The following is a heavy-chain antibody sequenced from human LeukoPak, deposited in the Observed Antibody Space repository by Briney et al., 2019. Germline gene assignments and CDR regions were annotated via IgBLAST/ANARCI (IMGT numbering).Heavy chain of an antibody. Sequence: ASVKVSCKASGYTFTSYYMHWVRQAPGQGLEWMGWISPYNGNTNYAQKLQGRVTMTTDTSTSTAYMELRSLRSDDTAVYYCARNYYMDVWGKGTTVTVSS. CDR2: ISPYNGNT. CDR3: ARNYYMDV. CDR1: GYTFTSYY. J-gene: IGHJ6*03. V-gene: IGHV1-18*04.